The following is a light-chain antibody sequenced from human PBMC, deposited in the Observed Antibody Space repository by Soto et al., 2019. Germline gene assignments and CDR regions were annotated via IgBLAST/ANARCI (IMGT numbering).Light chain of an antibody. CDR1: HTINIY. CDR3: QQSYSSVRT. Sequence: DIQTTQSPSSLSTSVGDRVTIACRSSHTINIYLNWYQQKPGQAPKLLIHTASTVHSGVPSRFSGSGSGTDFTLTINNLQPEAFATYYCQQSYSSVRTFGQGTKVEL. V-gene: IGKV1-39*01. CDR2: TAS. J-gene: IGKJ1*01.